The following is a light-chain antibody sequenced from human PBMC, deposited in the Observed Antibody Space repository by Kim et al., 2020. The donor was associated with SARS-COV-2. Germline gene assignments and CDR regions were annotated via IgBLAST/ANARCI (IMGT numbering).Light chain of an antibody. Sequence: RVTISCSGSRSNIGSNYVYLYQQLPGAAPKLLIYENYRRPSGVPDRFSGSKSGTSASLAISGLRSEDEADYYCAAWDDSLSVHYVFGTGTKVTVL. CDR3: AAWDDSLSVHYV. CDR1: RSNIGSNY. V-gene: IGLV1-47*01. CDR2: ENY. J-gene: IGLJ1*01.